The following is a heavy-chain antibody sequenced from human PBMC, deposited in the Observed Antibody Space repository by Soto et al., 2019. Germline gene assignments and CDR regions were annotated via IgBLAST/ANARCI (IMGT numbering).Heavy chain of an antibody. Sequence: GWSLGLCCAASGFTFSTCAMSWVRQAPGKGLEWVSAISGSGGSTYYADSVKGRFTISRDNSRSTLYLQMNSLRAEDTAVYYWGEQSESVSIMGPGPFDRWGQGTLVNVCS. D-gene: IGHD1-26*01. V-gene: IGHV3-23*01. CDR1: GFTFSTCA. J-gene: IGHJ5*02. CDR2: ISGSGGST. CDR3: GEQSESVSIMGPGPFDR.